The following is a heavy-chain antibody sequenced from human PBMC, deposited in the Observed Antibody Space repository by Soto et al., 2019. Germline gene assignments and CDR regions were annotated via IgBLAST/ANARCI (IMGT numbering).Heavy chain of an antibody. V-gene: IGHV3-23*01. CDR2: ISGSGGST. D-gene: IGHD2-2*01. CDR3: SSLWGPGVVPAKGRGWWYFDL. Sequence: GGSLRLSCAASGFTFSSYAMSWVRQAPGKGLEWVSAISGSGGSTYYADSVKGRFTISRDNSKNTLYLQMNSLRAEDTAVYYCSSLWGPGVVPAKGRGWWYFDLWGRGTLVTVSS. CDR1: GFTFSSYA. J-gene: IGHJ2*01.